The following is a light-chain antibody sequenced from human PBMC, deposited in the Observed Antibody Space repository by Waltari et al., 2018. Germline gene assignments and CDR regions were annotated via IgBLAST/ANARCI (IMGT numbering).Light chain of an antibody. V-gene: IGKV1-6*01. J-gene: IGKJ2*01. CDR2: AAS. CDR1: QVIGIE. CDR3: LQDLGYPRT. Sequence: AIQMTQSPSSLSASVGDKVTITCRASQVIGIELGWYQQKAGMAPKLLIYAASTLQSGVPSRFSGSGSGTDFTLTINSLQPEDFATYYCLQDLGYPRTFGQGTKLEIK.